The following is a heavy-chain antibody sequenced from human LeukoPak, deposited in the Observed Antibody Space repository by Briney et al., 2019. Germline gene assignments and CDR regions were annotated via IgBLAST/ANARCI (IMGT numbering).Heavy chain of an antibody. CDR3: AGRGSGSYFDY. CDR1: GFTFSNYE. J-gene: IGHJ4*02. Sequence: GGSLRLSCAASGFTFSNYEMNWVRQAPGKGLEWVSSISTSSSYIYYADSVKGRFTISRDNSKNTLYLQMNSLRAEDTAVYYCAGRGSGSYFDYWGQGTLVIVSS. V-gene: IGHV3-21*04. D-gene: IGHD3-10*01. CDR2: ISTSSSYI.